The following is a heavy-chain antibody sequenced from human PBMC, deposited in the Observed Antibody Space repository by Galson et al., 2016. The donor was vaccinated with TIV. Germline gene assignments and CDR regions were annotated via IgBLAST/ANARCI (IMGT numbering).Heavy chain of an antibody. CDR2: ISGNGGAT. V-gene: IGHV3-23*01. Sequence: SLRLSCAASGFSFSSSALSWVRQTPGKRLEWVSTISGNGGATTYADSVQGRFTISRDNSKNTLYLQVTGLRGEDTAVYYCAGTFCGGDCYPEHFHHWGQGTLVTVSS. D-gene: IGHD2-21*02. CDR3: AGTFCGGDCYPEHFHH. CDR1: GFSFSSSA. J-gene: IGHJ1*01.